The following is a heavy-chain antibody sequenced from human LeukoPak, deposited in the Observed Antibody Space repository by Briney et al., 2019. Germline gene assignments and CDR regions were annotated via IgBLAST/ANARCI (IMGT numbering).Heavy chain of an antibody. CDR2: IKQDGSEK. J-gene: IGHJ6*03. Sequence: PGGSLRLSCAASGFTFSSYWMSWVRQAPGKGLEWVANIKQDGSEKYYVDSVKGRFTISRDNAKNSLFLQMNSLRAEDTAVYYCARPRVETTGHYYYYYMDVWGKGTTVTISS. V-gene: IGHV3-7*01. CDR1: GFTFSSYW. CDR3: ARPRVETTGHYYYYYMDV. D-gene: IGHD4-23*01.